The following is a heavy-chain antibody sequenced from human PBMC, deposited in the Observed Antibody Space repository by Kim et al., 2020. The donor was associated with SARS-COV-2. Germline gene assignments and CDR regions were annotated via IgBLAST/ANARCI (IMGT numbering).Heavy chain of an antibody. V-gene: IGHV3-23*01. Sequence: GGSLRLSCAASGFTFSSYAMSWVRQAPGKGLEWVSAISGSGGSTYYADSVKGRFTISRDNSKNTLYLQMNSLRAEDTAVYYCAVVPAAIGHYFDYWGQGTLVTVSS. D-gene: IGHD2-2*02. CDR3: AVVPAAIGHYFDY. CDR2: ISGSGGST. CDR1: GFTFSSYA. J-gene: IGHJ4*02.